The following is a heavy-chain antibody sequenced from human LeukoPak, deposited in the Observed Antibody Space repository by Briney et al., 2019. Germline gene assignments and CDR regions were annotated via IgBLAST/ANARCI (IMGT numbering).Heavy chain of an antibody. CDR3: ARGILIEKRRASYYYGMDV. CDR2: IIPIFGTA. V-gene: IGHV1-69*13. CDR1: GGTFSSYA. Sequence: ASVKVSCKASGGTFSSYAISWVRQAPGQGLEWMGGIIPIFGTANYAQKFQGRVTITADESTSTAYMELSSLRSEDTAVYYCARGILIEKRRASYYYGMDVWGQGTTVTVSS. J-gene: IGHJ6*02.